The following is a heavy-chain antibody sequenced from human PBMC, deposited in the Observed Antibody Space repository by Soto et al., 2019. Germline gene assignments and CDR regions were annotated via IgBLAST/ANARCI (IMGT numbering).Heavy chain of an antibody. J-gene: IGHJ4*02. CDR1: GITFSNYA. CDR3: AKGATPTGDNGVWGQPYYFDY. Sequence: EVQLLESGGGLVQPGGSLRLSCTASGITFSNYAMSWVRQAPRKGLEWVSSISTSGGRPYYADSVKGRFTISRDNSKNTLYLQMNSLRVEDTAVYYCAKGATPTGDNGVWGQPYYFDYWGQGTLVTVSS. D-gene: IGHD3-16*01. V-gene: IGHV3-23*01. CDR2: ISTSGGRP.